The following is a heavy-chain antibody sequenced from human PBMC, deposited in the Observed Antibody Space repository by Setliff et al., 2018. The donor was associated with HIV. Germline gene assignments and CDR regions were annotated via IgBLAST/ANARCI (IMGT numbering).Heavy chain of an antibody. Sequence: PSETLSLTCTVSGTSINSHYWSWIRQTPGKGLQWIGLIYYTGIPTYNPSLEGRITMSVDRSKNQFSLKLASVTAADTAVYYCASGEPYYYDSTGYSGNYFDYWGQGTLVTVSS. CDR3: ASGEPYYYDSTGYSGNYFDY. CDR2: IYYTGIP. D-gene: IGHD3-22*01. CDR1: GTSINSHY. V-gene: IGHV4-59*11. J-gene: IGHJ4*02.